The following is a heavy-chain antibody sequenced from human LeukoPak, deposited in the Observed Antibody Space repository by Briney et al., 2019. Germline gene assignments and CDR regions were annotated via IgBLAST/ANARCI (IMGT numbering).Heavy chain of an antibody. D-gene: IGHD3-22*01. CDR3: ARVPSYYDSSGYYFGYYYCMDV. CDR1: GYTFTSYG. J-gene: IGHJ6*03. CDR2: ISAYNGNT. Sequence: GASVKVSCKASGYTFTSYGISWVRQAPGQGLEWMGWISAYNGNTNYAQKLQGRVTMTTDTSTSTAYMELRSLRSDDTAVYYCARVPSYYDSSGYYFGYYYCMDVWGKGTTVTVSS. V-gene: IGHV1-18*01.